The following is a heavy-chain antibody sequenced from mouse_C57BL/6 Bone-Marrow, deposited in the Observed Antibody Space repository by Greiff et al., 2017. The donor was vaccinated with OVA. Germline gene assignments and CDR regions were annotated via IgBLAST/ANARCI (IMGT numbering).Heavy chain of an antibody. D-gene: IGHD3-3*01. CDR3: TRSGQLRLSGFAY. Sequence: EVQLQQSGTVLARPGASVKMSCKTSGYSFTSYWMHWVKQRPGQGLEWIGAIYPGNSDTSYNQKFKGKAKLTAVTSASTAYMELSSLTNEDSAVYYCTRSGQLRLSGFAYWGEGTLVTVSA. CDR2: IYPGNSDT. CDR1: GYSFTSYW. J-gene: IGHJ3*01. V-gene: IGHV1-5*01.